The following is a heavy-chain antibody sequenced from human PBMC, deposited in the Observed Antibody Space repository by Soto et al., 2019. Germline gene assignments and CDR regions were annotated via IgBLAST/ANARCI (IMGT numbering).Heavy chain of an antibody. CDR3: AHAYGGTSWPNDAFDV. J-gene: IGHJ3*01. CDR1: GFSFSADGVG. CDR2: IYWDDDT. Sequence: QITLKESGPTLVKPTQTLTLTCIFSGFSFSADGVGVGWIRQPPGKALEWLAPIYWDDDTRYRPSLKSRLTITKDTSKHQVVLTMTNMDPVDTGTYYCAHAYGGTSWPNDAFDVWGQGTVITVSS. V-gene: IGHV2-5*02. D-gene: IGHD2-2*01.